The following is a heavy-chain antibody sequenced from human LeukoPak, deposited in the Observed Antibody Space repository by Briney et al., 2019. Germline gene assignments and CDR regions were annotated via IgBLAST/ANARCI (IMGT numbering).Heavy chain of an antibody. D-gene: IGHD3-3*01. J-gene: IGHJ4*02. V-gene: IGHV1-69*01. CDR1: GGTFSSYA. CDR3: ARGVPPITIFGVVETYFDY. CDR2: IIPIFGTA. Sequence: SVKISCKAAGGTFSSYAISWVRQALGQGLEWMGGIIPIFGTANYAQKFQGRVTITADESTSTAYMELSSLRSEDTAAYYCARGVPPITIFGVVETYFDYWGQGTLVTVSS.